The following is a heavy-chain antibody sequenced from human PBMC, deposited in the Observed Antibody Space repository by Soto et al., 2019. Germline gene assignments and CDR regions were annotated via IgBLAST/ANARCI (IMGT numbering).Heavy chain of an antibody. J-gene: IGHJ6*02. CDR2: IYPGDSDT. CDR1: GHSFTSHW. Sequence: ASVKISCKGSGHSFTSHWIAWVRQMPGNGLEWMGIIYPGDSDTRYSPSFQGQVTISADKSISTAYLQWSSLKAPDTAMYYCARGLGYEHYYGMDVWGQGTTVTVSS. CDR3: ARGLGYEHYYGMDV. D-gene: IGHD5-12*01. V-gene: IGHV5-51*01.